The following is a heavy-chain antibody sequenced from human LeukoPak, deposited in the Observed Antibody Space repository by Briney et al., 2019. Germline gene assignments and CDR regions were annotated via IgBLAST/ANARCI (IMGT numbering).Heavy chain of an antibody. CDR2: IYYSGST. J-gene: IGHJ5*02. CDR3: ARRGYNSSWYASNWFDP. V-gene: IGHV4-59*08. D-gene: IGHD6-13*01. Sequence: SETLSLTCTVSGGSISSYYWSWIRQPPGKGLEWIVYIYYSGSTNYNPSLKSRVTISVDTSKNQFSLKLSSVTAADTAVYYCARRGYNSSWYASNWFDPWGQGTLVTVSS. CDR1: GGSISSYY.